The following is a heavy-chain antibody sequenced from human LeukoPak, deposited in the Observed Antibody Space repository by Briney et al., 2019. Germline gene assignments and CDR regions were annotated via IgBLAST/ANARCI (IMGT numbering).Heavy chain of an antibody. CDR2: ISYDGSNK. D-gene: IGHD3-16*02. Sequence: GGSLRLSCAASGFTFRGYAMHWVRQAPGKGLEWVAVISYDGSNKYYADSVKGRFTISRDNSKNTLYLQMNSLRAEDTAVYYSARDRVKVFDYWGQGTLVTVSS. V-gene: IGHV3-30*04. J-gene: IGHJ4*02. CDR3: ARDRVKVFDY. CDR1: GFTFRGYA.